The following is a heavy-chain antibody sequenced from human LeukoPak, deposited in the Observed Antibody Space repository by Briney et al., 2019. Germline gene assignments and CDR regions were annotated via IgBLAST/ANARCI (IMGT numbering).Heavy chain of an antibody. V-gene: IGHV3-30*02. CDR3: AKDTPVSN. CDR1: GFTFSSYG. J-gene: IGHJ3*01. CDR2: IPYDGSNK. Sequence: GGSLRLSCAASGFTFSSYGMHWIRQAPGKGLEWVAFIPYDGSNKYYSDSVKGRFTISKDNSKTTLYLQMNSLRDDDTAVYYCAKDTPVSNWGQGTMVTVSS.